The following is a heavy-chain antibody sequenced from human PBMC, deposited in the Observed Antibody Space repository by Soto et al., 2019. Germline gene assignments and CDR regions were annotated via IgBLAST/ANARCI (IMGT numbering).Heavy chain of an antibody. V-gene: IGHV3-30-3*01. J-gene: IGHJ4*02. CDR3: ARDPAYYDSSGYYYSSVGYFDY. CDR2: ISYDGSNK. D-gene: IGHD3-22*01. Sequence: GGSLRLSCAASGFTFSSYAMHWVRQAPGKGLEWVAVISYDGSNKYYADSVKGRFTISRDNSKNTLYLQMNSLRAEDTAVYYCARDPAYYDSSGYYYSSVGYFDYWGQGTLVTVSS. CDR1: GFTFSSYA.